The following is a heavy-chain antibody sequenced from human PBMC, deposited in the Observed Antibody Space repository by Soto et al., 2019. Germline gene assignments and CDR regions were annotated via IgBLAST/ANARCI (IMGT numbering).Heavy chain of an antibody. V-gene: IGHV4-59*01. CDR3: ARVRRAGENYSPIEH. Sequence: SETLSLTCTVSGGPITSYYWSWIRQSPGKGLEWIGHISDTGSTNYNPSLKTRVTISVDTSKNQVSLTVRSVTTPDTAIYYCARVRRAGENYSPIEHCGQGTQVIVSA. D-gene: IGHD7-27*01. CDR1: GGPITSYY. J-gene: IGHJ1*01. CDR2: ISDTGST.